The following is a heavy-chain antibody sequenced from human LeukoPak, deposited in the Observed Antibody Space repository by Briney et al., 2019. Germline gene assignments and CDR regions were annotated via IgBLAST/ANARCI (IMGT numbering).Heavy chain of an antibody. CDR3: ARSPTAAGPYYLDY. Sequence: PGRSLRLSCAASVLTFRSYGVYWVRGAPGKGVEGVAVISYDGSNTYYADSAKGRFTISRDNSKNTLSLQMGSLRAEDMALYYCARSPTAAGPYYLDYWGQGNLVTVSS. V-gene: IGHV3-30*03. J-gene: IGHJ4*02. CDR1: VLTFRSYG. CDR2: ISYDGSNT. D-gene: IGHD6-13*01.